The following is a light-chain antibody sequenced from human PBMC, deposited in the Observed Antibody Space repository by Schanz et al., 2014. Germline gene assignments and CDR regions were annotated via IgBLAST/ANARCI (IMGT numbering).Light chain of an antibody. CDR2: NVN. CDR1: SSDVGSYDY. V-gene: IGLV2-11*01. Sequence: SALIQPPSVSGSPGQSVTISCTGTSSDVGSYDYVSWYQQHPVTVPKHMISNVNTRPSGVPDRCSGSKSCNTASMTIAGREAEDEADYYCRSCRYSATQCGTQFGGGTKRTV. J-gene: IGLJ2*01. CDR3: RSCRYSATQCGTQ.